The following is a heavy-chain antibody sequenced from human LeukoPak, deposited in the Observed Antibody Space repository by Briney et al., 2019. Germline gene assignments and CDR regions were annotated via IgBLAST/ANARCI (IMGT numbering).Heavy chain of an antibody. V-gene: IGHV4-61*02. CDR1: GGSISSGSYY. J-gene: IGHJ3*02. Sequence: PSQTLSLTCTVSGGSISSGSYYWSRIRQPAGKGLEWIGRIYTSGSTNYNPSLKSRVTISVDTSKNQFSLKLSSVTAADTAVYYCARDVYDAFDIWGQGTMVTVSS. CDR3: ARDVYDAFDI. D-gene: IGHD2-8*01. CDR2: IYTSGST.